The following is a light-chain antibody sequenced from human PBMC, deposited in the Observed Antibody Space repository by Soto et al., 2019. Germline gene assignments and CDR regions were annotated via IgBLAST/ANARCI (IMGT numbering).Light chain of an antibody. Sequence: DIQMTQIPSSLSASVGDRVTVTCRTSQTSATFINWYQQKPGAAPRLLIYEATNLQSGVPSRFSGSGSGTDFALTISSLQPEDFATYYCQQTYSFPPKFGQGTKVDIK. J-gene: IGKJ1*01. CDR2: EAT. CDR1: QTSATF. V-gene: IGKV1-39*01. CDR3: QQTYSFPPK.